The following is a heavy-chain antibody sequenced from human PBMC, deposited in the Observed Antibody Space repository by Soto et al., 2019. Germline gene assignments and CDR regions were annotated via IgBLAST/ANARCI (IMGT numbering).Heavy chain of an antibody. D-gene: IGHD2-2*02. Sequence: QVQLVQSGAEVKKPGASVKVSCKASGYTFTSYAMHWVRQAPGQRLEWMGWINAGNGNTKYSQKFQGRVTITRDTAASTAYMELSSRKCKDTAVYYWARRIAPAGIPGFDNWAQGTLVTVSS. CDR2: INAGNGNT. CDR3: ARRIAPAGIPGFDN. CDR1: GYTFTSYA. V-gene: IGHV1-3*01. J-gene: IGHJ4*02.